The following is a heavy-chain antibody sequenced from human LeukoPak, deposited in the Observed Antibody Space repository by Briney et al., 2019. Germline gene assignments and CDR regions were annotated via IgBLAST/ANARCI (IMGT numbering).Heavy chain of an antibody. V-gene: IGHV1-2*02. CDR2: IDSKNGDT. D-gene: IGHD2-15*01. J-gene: IGHJ4*02. CDR1: GYTFTAYY. Sequence: ASVKVSCKASGYTFTAYYMHWVRQAPGQGLEWMGWIDSKNGDTKYAQKFQSRLTITRDTSIGIAYMELRSLISDDTAIYYCACEAYCSGGHCSVQRVASWGQGTPVTVSS. CDR3: ACEAYCSGGHCSVQRVAS.